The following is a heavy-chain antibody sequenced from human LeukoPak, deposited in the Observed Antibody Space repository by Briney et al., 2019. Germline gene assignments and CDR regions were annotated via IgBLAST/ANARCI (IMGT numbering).Heavy chain of an antibody. CDR1: GGTFSSYA. D-gene: IGHD2-2*01. CDR3: ARDNIVVVPAALVEWFDP. J-gene: IGHJ5*02. Sequence: ASVKVSCKASGGTFSSYAISWVRQAPGQGLEWMGGIIPIFGTANYAQKLQGRVTMTTDTSTSTAYMELRSLRSDDTAVYYCARDNIVVVPAALVEWFDPWGQGTLVTVSS. V-gene: IGHV1-69*05. CDR2: IIPIFGTA.